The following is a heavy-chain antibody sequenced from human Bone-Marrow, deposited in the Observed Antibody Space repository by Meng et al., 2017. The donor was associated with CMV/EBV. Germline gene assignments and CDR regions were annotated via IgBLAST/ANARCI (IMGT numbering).Heavy chain of an antibody. CDR1: GYTFTGYY. J-gene: IGHJ6*02. CDR2: INPNSGGT. CDR3: ARGVVPPRGNGYGMDV. V-gene: IGHV1-2*02. D-gene: IGHD2-2*01. Sequence: ASVKVSCKASGYTFTGYYMHWVRQAPGQGLEWMGWINPNSGGTNYAQKFQGRVTMTRDTSITTAFMELSSLRSDDTAVYFCARGVVPPRGNGYGMDVWGQGTTVTVSS.